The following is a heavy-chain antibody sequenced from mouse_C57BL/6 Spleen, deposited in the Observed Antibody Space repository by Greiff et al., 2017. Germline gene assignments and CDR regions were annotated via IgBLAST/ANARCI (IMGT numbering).Heavy chain of an antibody. J-gene: IGHJ3*01. CDR1: GYTFTSYW. CDR3: ALGGYESWFAY. V-gene: IGHV1-52*01. Sequence: QVQLQQSGAELVRPGSSVKLSCKASGYTFTSYWMHWVKQRPIQGLEWIGNIDPSDSETHYNQKFKDKATLTVDKSSSTAYMQLSSLTSEDSAVYYCALGGYESWFAYWGQGTLVTVSA. CDR2: IDPSDSET. D-gene: IGHD2-2*01.